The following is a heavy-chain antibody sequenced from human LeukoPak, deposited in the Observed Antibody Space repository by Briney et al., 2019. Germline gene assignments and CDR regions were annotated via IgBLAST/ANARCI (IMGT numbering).Heavy chain of an antibody. CDR1: GDSVSSNSAA. D-gene: IGHD3-22*01. J-gene: IGHJ4*02. V-gene: IGHV6-1*01. Sequence: SQTLSLTCAISGDSVSSNSAAWNWIRQSPSRGLEWLGRTYYRSKWYSDYAVSVKSRITINPDTSENQFSLQLNSVTPEDTAVYYCARERDPLDYYDSSGYFFYYFDYWGQGTLVTVSS. CDR2: TYYRSKWYS. CDR3: ARERDPLDYYDSSGYFFYYFDY.